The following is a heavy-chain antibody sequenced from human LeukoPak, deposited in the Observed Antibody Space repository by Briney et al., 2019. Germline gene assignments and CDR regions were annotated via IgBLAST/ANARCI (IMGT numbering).Heavy chain of an antibody. Sequence: GGSLRLTCAASGFTFSSYWMSWVRQAPGKGLEWVANIKQDGSEKYYVDSVKGRFTISRDNAKNSLYLQMNSLRAEDTAVYYCARKGGATTYGYYYYYMDVWGKGTTVTISS. CDR3: ARKGGATTYGYYYYYMDV. V-gene: IGHV3-7*01. D-gene: IGHD1-26*01. CDR2: IKQDGSEK. J-gene: IGHJ6*03. CDR1: GFTFSSYW.